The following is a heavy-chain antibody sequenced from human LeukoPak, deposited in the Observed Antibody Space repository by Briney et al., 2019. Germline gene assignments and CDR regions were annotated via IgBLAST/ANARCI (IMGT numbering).Heavy chain of an antibody. V-gene: IGHV1-8*01. J-gene: IGHJ5*02. CDR1: GHTFTSYD. CDR3: ARGRIAARRRWFDP. CDR2: MNPNSGNT. D-gene: IGHD6-6*01. Sequence: GASVKVSCKASGHTFTSYDINWVRQATGQGLEWMGWMNPNSGNTGYAQKFQGRVTMNRNTSISTAYMELSSLRSEDTAVYYCARGRIAARRRWFDPWGQGTLVTVSS.